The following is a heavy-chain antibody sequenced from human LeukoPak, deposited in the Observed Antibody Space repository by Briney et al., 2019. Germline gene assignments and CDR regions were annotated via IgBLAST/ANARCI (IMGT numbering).Heavy chain of an antibody. V-gene: IGHV1-2*06. CDR3: AQGLDTAMVTIDY. J-gene: IGHJ4*02. D-gene: IGHD5-18*01. CDR1: GYTFTGYY. CDR2: INPNSGGT. Sequence: ASVKVSCKASGYTFTGYYMHWVRQAPGQGLEWMGRINPNSGGTNYAQKFQGRVTMTRDTSISTAYMELSRLRSDDTAMYYCAQGLDTAMVTIDYWGQGTLVTVSS.